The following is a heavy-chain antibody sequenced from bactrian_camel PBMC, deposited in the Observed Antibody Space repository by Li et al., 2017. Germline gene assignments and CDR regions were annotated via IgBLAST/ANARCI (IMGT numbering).Heavy chain of an antibody. V-gene: IGHV3S6*01. CDR1: GFTFNNKW. Sequence: HVQLVESGGGLVQPGGSLRLSCAASGFTFNNKWMHWVRQAPGKGLEWVSSIYKDGSNTDYADSVKGRFTISRDNAKNTLYLQLNSLKTEDTAMYYCANRKTETACSGGLCPVDFNYWGQGTQVTVS. J-gene: IGHJ6*01. D-gene: IGHD2*01. CDR3: ANRKTETACSGGLCPVDFNY. CDR2: IYKDGSNT.